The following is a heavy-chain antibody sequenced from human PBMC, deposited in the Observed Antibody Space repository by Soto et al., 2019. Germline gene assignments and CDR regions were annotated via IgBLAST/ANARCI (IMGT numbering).Heavy chain of an antibody. Sequence: ASVKVSCKASGYTFTGYYMHWVRQAPGQGLEWMGWINPNSGGTNYAQKFQGWVTMTRDTSISTAYMELSRLRSDDTAVYYCARDLNRFGELLGPGYFDLWGRGTLVTVSS. CDR1: GYTFTGYY. J-gene: IGHJ2*01. CDR3: ARDLNRFGELLGPGYFDL. V-gene: IGHV1-2*04. D-gene: IGHD3-10*01. CDR2: INPNSGGT.